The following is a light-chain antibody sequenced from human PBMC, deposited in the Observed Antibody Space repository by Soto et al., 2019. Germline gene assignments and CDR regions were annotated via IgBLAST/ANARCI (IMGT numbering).Light chain of an antibody. Sequence: DIQMTQSPSTLSASVGDRVSITCRASQNIRGWLAWYQQKPGKAPKLLIYDGSSLQSGVPSRFSGRESGAEFTLTISSLQAEDVAVYFCHQYYRTPYTFGQGTKLEIK. CDR3: HQYYRTPYT. CDR1: QNIRGW. V-gene: IGKV1-5*01. CDR2: DGS. J-gene: IGKJ2*01.